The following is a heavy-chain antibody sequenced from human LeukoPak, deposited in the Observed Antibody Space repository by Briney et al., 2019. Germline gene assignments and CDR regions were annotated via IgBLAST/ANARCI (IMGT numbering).Heavy chain of an antibody. D-gene: IGHD4-17*01. Sequence: GGSLRLSCAASGFTFDDYAMHWVRQAPGKGLEWVSGISWNSGSIGYADSVKGRFTISRDNAKNSLYLQMNSLRAEDTALYYCARSPVTPLFDIWGQGTMVTVSS. CDR3: ARSPVTPLFDI. CDR2: ISWNSGSI. J-gene: IGHJ3*02. V-gene: IGHV3-9*01. CDR1: GFTFDDYA.